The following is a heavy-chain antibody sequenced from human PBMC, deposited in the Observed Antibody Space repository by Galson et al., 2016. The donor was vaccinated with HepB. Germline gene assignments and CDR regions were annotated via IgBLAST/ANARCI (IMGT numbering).Heavy chain of an antibody. J-gene: IGHJ4*02. Sequence: SLRLSCAASGFTFSHAWMSWVRQAPGKGLEWVGRVKSRLDGGTVNYAAPVKDRFTISRDDSKNTLYLQMHRLRIEDTGVYYCSPLPPGQQPYYFDHWGQGTLVTVSS. CDR2: VKSRLDGGTV. CDR1: GFTFSHAW. D-gene: IGHD6-13*01. CDR3: SPLPPGQQPYYFDH. V-gene: IGHV3-15*01.